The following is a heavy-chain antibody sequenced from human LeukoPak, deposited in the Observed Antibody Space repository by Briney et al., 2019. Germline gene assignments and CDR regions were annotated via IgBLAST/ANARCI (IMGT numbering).Heavy chain of an antibody. V-gene: IGHV5-51*01. Sequence: GESLKISCKGSGYSFTSYWIGWVRQMPGKGLAWMGIIYPGDSDTRYSPSFQGQVTISADKSISTAYLQWSSLKASDTAMYYCARRGTHYDILTGYYSSWYYFDYWGQGTLVTVSS. D-gene: IGHD3-9*01. CDR1: GYSFTSYW. CDR2: IYPGDSDT. CDR3: ARRGTHYDILTGYYSSWYYFDY. J-gene: IGHJ4*02.